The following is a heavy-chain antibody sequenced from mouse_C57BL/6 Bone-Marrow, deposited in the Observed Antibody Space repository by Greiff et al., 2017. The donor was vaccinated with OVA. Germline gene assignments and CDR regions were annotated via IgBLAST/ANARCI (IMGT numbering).Heavy chain of an antibody. CDR3: ARWGVTTVVERYFDV. V-gene: IGHV1-81*01. D-gene: IGHD1-1*01. CDR1: GYTFTSYG. J-gene: IGHJ1*03. Sequence: VQLQQSGAELARPGASVKLSCKASGYTFTSYGISWVKQRTGQGLEWIGEIYPRSGNTYYNEKFKGKATLTADKSSSTAYMELRSLTSEDSAVYFCARWGVTTVVERYFDVWGTGTTVTVSS. CDR2: IYPRSGNT.